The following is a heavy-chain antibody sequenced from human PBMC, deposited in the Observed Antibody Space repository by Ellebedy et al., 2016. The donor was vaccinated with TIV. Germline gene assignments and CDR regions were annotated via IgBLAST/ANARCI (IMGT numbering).Heavy chain of an antibody. CDR3: VRTARIADY. V-gene: IGHV3-7*01. J-gene: IGHJ4*02. D-gene: IGHD2-21*02. CDR2: INPDGSKK. CDR1: GFTFSNHY. Sequence: GESLKISCAASGFTFSNHYMDWVRQAPGKGLEWVAFINPDGSKKYYVDSVKGRFTISRDNAKNSLYLQMNTLGGEDTAVYYCVRTARIADYWGQGTLVTVSS.